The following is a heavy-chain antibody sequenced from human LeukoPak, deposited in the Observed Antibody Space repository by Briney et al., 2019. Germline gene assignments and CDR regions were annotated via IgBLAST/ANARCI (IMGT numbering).Heavy chain of an antibody. J-gene: IGHJ4*02. CDR1: GFTFSNFW. V-gene: IGHV3-7*01. CDR3: VVGGSPGY. D-gene: IGHD2-15*01. Sequence: GESLRLSCTASGFTFSNFWMGWVRQAPGKGLEWVANIKQDETEKFYLGSVKGRFTISRDNAKNSLYLQMNSLRAEDTAVYYCVVGGSPGYWGQGTVVTVSS. CDR2: IKQDETEK.